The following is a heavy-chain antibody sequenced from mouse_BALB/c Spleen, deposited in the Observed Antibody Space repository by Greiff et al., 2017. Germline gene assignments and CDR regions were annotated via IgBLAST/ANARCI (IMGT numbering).Heavy chain of an antibody. J-gene: IGHJ3*01. V-gene: IGHV5-12-2*01. D-gene: IGHD1-1*01. CDR3: ARLGSGWFAY. CDR2: ISNGGGST. Sequence: EVHLVESGGGLVQPGGSLKLSCAASGFTFSSYTMSWVRQTPEKRLEWVAYISNGGGSTYYPDTVKGRFTISRDNAKNTLYLQMSSLKSEDTAMYYCARLGSGWFAYWGQGTLVTVSA. CDR1: GFTFSSYT.